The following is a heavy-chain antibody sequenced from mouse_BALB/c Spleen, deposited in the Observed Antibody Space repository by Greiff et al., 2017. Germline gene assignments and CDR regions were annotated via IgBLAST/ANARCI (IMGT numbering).Heavy chain of an antibody. Sequence: VQLQQSGPELVRPGESVKISCKGSGYTFTDYAMHWVKQSHAKSLEWIGVISIYYDNTNYNQKFKGKATMTVDKSSSTAYMELARLTSEDSAIYYCARDYYGSSGFAYWGQGTLVTVSA. V-gene: IGHV1-67*01. CDR1: GYTFTDYA. D-gene: IGHD1-1*01. J-gene: IGHJ3*01. CDR2: ISIYYDNT. CDR3: ARDYYGSSGFAY.